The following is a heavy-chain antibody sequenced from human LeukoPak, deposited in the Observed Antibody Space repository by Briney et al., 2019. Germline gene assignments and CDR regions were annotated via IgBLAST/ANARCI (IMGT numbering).Heavy chain of an antibody. D-gene: IGHD3-9*01. J-gene: IGHJ5*02. Sequence: ASVKVSCKASGYTFTSYAMHWVRQAPGQRLEWMGWINAGNGNTKYSQKFQGRVTITRDTSASTAYMELSSLRSEDTAVYYCARDGGYFDWLSLPGPWGQGNLVTVSS. CDR3: ARDGGYFDWLSLPGP. CDR2: INAGNGNT. CDR1: GYTFTSYA. V-gene: IGHV1-3*01.